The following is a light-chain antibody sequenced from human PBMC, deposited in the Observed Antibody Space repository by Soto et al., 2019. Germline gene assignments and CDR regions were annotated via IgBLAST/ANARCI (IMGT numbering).Light chain of an antibody. CDR3: QQYYTSSPLT. Sequence: DIQMTQSPSTLSEFVGDTVTITCRASQNINRYLAWYQQKPGKAPKLLIYDSSTLERGVSSRFNGSGSATAFTLTISSLQPGDFATYYCQQYYTSSPLTVGGGTKVDIK. CDR1: QNINRY. V-gene: IGKV1-5*01. CDR2: DSS. J-gene: IGKJ4*01.